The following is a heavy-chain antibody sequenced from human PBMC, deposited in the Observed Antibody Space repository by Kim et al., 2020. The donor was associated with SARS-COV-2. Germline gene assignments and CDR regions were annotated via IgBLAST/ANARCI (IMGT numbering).Heavy chain of an antibody. J-gene: IGHJ4*02. Sequence: SETLSLTCAVYGGSFSGYYWSWIRQPPGKGLEWIGEINHSGSTNYNPSLKSRVTISVDTSKNQFSLKLSSVTAADTAVYYCARGQPGGFVKPFDYWGQGTLSPSPQ. CDR2: INHSGST. D-gene: IGHD3-10*01. CDR1: GGSFSGYY. CDR3: ARGQPGGFVKPFDY. V-gene: IGHV4-34*01.